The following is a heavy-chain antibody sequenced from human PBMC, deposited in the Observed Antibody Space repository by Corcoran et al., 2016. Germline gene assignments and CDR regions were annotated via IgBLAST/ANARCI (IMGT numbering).Heavy chain of an antibody. Sequence: MQRKEEGKGQVKPSETLSLTCTVSGGSISSSSYYWGWIRQPPGKGLAWIGSIYYSWSTYYNPSLKSRVTISVNTSKNKFYLKLSSVPAADTAVYYWARLGDGWTGYFQHWGQGTLVTVSS. CDR1: GGSISSSSYY. CDR2: IYYSWST. CDR3: ARLGDGWTGYFQH. V-gene: IGHV4-39*01. D-gene: IGHD3-16*01. J-gene: IGHJ1*01.